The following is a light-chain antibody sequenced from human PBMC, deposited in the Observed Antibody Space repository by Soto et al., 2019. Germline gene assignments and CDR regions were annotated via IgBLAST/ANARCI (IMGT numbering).Light chain of an antibody. CDR3: QQYGSSPPIT. CDR2: GAS. J-gene: IGKJ5*01. Sequence: EIVLTQSPGTLSLSPGERATLSCRASQSVSSSYLAWYQQKPGQAPRLLIYGASSRATGIPDRFSGSGSGTELTLTISRLEPEDFAVYYCQQYGSSPPITFGQGTRLVLK. V-gene: IGKV3-20*01. CDR1: QSVSSSY.